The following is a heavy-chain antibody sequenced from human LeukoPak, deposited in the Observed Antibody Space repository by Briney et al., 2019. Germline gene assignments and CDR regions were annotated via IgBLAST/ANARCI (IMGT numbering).Heavy chain of an antibody. Sequence: PGRSLRLSCAASGFTFDDYAMHWVRQAPGKGLEWVSGISWNSGSIGYADSVKGRFTISRDNAKNSLYLQMNSLRAEDTALYYCAKAGLGATTVAWAYYFDFWGQGTLVTVSS. CDR2: ISWNSGSI. J-gene: IGHJ4*02. CDR3: AKAGLGATTVAWAYYFDF. D-gene: IGHD1-26*01. CDR1: GFTFDDYA. V-gene: IGHV3-9*01.